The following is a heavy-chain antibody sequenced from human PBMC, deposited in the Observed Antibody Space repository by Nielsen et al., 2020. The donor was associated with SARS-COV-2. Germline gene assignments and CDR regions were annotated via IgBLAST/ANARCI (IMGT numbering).Heavy chain of an antibody. J-gene: IGHJ4*02. CDR2: IWDDANNR. D-gene: IGHD3-9*01. Sequence: GGSLRLSCAASGFTFSSYEMNWVRQAPGKGLEWVAVIWDDANNRYYADSVKGRFTISRDNAKNSLYLQMNSLRAEDTAVYYCATLPLRYFDWLLYSEYGYWGQGTLVTVSS. V-gene: IGHV3-33*03. CDR1: GFTFSSYE. CDR3: ATLPLRYFDWLLYSEYGY.